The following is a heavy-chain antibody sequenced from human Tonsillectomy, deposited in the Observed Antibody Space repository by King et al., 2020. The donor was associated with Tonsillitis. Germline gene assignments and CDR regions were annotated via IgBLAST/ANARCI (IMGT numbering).Heavy chain of an antibody. D-gene: IGHD5-12*01. Sequence: QLQESGPGLVKPSETLSLTCAVSGNSISSGYYWGWIRQPPGKGLEWIGSIYHSGSTYYNPSLKSRVTISVDTSKNQFSLKLSSVTAADTAVYYCAQSGLYSGHDLGEYYFDYWGQGTLVTVSS. CDR3: AQSGLYSGHDLGEYYFDY. J-gene: IGHJ4*02. CDR2: IYHSGST. V-gene: IGHV4-38-2*01. CDR1: GNSISSGYY.